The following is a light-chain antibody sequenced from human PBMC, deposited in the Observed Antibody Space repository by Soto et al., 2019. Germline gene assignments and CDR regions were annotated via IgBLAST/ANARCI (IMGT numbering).Light chain of an antibody. CDR3: SSYTSSSTLVV. Sequence: QSALTQPASVSGSPGQSITISCTGTSSDVGDYNYVSWYQQHPGKAPKLMIYDVSNRPSGVSNRFSGSKSGSTASLTISGLQAEDDADYYCSSYTSSSTLVVFGGGTKLTVL. CDR1: SSDVGDYNY. CDR2: DVS. V-gene: IGLV2-14*03. J-gene: IGLJ2*01.